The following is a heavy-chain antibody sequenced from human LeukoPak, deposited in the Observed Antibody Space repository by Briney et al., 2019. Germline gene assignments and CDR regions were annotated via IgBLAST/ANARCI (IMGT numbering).Heavy chain of an antibody. D-gene: IGHD1-1*01. CDR1: GFTFSDHY. V-gene: IGHV3-72*01. CDR2: TRNKANSYTT. CDR3: AREMRTVTTGYYYYGMDV. J-gene: IGHJ6*02. Sequence: GGSLRLSCAASGFTFSDHYMDWIRQAPGKGLERVGRTRNKANSYTTEYGASVKGRFTISRDDSKNSLYLQMNSLKTEDTAVYYCAREMRTVTTGYYYYGMDVWGRGTAVTVSS.